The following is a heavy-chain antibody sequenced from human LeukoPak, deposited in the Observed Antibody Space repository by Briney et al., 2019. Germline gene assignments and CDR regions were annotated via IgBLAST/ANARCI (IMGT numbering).Heavy chain of an antibody. CDR2: ITSSSSAK. CDR1: GFTFSTYS. V-gene: IGHV3-48*01. CDR3: TRDQEGSDY. J-gene: IGHJ4*02. Sequence: PGGSLRPSCVASGFTFSTYSMNWVRQAPGKRLEWVSYITSSSSAKYYADSVEGRFTISRDNAENSLYLQMNSLRAEDTAVYYCTRDQEGSDYWGQGTLVTVSS.